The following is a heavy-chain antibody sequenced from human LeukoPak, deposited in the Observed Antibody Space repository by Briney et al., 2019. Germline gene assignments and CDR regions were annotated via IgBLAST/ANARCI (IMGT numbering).Heavy chain of an antibody. J-gene: IGHJ3*02. CDR3: ARDSSDDSSGYLWDAFDI. Sequence: GGSLRLSCAASGFTFSSYEMNWVRQAPGKGLEWVSSISSSSSYIYYADSAKGRFTVSRDNAKNSLYLKMNRLRAEDTGVYYCARDSSDDSSGYLWDAFDIWGQGTMVTVSS. V-gene: IGHV3-21*01. D-gene: IGHD3-22*01. CDR1: GFTFSSYE. CDR2: ISSSSSYI.